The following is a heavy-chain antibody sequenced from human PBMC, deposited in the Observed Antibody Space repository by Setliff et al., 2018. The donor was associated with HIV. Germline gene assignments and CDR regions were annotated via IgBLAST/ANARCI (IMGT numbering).Heavy chain of an antibody. D-gene: IGHD2-8*01. Sequence: GASVKVSCKASGYSLSTYAISWVRQVPGQGLEWMGWIDSNNGNRNFAQKFRGRVTMTTDISTNTAYMEVRSLSFDDTAVYYCVRLTADRTNYYYYMDVWGKGTTVTVSS. CDR1: GYSLSTYA. J-gene: IGHJ6*03. V-gene: IGHV1-18*01. CDR2: IDSNNGNR. CDR3: VRLTADRTNYYYYMDV.